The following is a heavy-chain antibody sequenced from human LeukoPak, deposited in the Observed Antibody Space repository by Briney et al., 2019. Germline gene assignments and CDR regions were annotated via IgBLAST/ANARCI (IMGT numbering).Heavy chain of an antibody. CDR1: SGSIFSSNW. CDR2: IFHSGST. CDR3: ARVSTNCSGGSCGAGFDFDY. D-gene: IGHD2-15*01. J-gene: IGHJ4*02. Sequence: SETLSLTCAVSSGSIFSSNWWSWVRQPPGKGLEWIGQIFHSGSTSYSPSLKSRVTISVDKSKNQFSLRLTSVTAADTAVYYCARVSTNCSGGSCGAGFDFDYWGQGTLVTVSS. V-gene: IGHV4-4*02.